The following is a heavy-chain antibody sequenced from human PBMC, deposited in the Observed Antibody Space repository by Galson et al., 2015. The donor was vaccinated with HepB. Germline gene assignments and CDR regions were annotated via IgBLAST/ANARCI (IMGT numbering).Heavy chain of an antibody. CDR1: GFTFNVYA. D-gene: IGHD2-2*01. J-gene: IGHJ1*01. Sequence: SLRLSCATSGFTFNVYAMSWVRQAPGKGLEWVSSIGDSNARTYYADSVKGRFTISRDNPKNTLYLQMDSLRAEDTAIYYCARRWDTLVVKHWGQGTRVTVSS. CDR2: IGDSNART. CDR3: ARRWDTLVVKH. V-gene: IGHV3-23*01.